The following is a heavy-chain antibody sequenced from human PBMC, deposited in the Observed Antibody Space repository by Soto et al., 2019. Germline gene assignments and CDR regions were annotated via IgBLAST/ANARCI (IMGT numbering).Heavy chain of an antibody. CDR2: IIPIFGTA. Sequence: SVKVSCKASGGTFSSYAISWVRQAPGQGLEWVGGIIPIFGTANYAQKFQGRVTITADESTSTAYMELSSLRSEDTAVYYCATTTVTTWGYYYGMDVWGQGTTVTVSS. CDR3: ATTTVTTWGYYYGMDV. D-gene: IGHD4-17*01. J-gene: IGHJ6*02. V-gene: IGHV1-69*13. CDR1: GGTFSSYA.